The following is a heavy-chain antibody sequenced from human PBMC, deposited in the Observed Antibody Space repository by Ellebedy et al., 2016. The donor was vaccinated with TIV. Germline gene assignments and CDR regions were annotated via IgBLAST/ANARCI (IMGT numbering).Heavy chain of an antibody. D-gene: IGHD3-22*01. CDR2: ISNTGSRT. CDR3: AKGRGGGSDSSAPRYYFDY. CDR1: GFTFSSYA. V-gene: IGHV3-23*01. J-gene: IGHJ4*02. Sequence: PGGSLRLSCAASGFTFSSYAMSWVRHAPGQGLEWVSTISNTGSRTYYADSVEGRFIISRDNSKKTLYLQMNSMRAEDTAVYYCAKGRGGGSDSSAPRYYFDYWGLGTLVTVSS.